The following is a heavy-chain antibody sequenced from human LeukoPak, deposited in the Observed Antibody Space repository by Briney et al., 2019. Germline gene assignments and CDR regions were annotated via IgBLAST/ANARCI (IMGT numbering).Heavy chain of an antibody. CDR1: GGSISSYY. V-gene: IGHV4-59*01. CDR3: ARQRDYYDSSGYYSRIFDY. J-gene: IGHJ4*02. Sequence: SETLSLTCTVSGGSISSYYWSWIRQPPGKGLAWIGYIYYSGSTNYNPSLKSRVTISVDTSKNQFSLKLSSVTAADTAVYYCARQRDYYDSSGYYSRIFDYWGQGTLVTVSS. CDR2: IYYSGST. D-gene: IGHD3-22*01.